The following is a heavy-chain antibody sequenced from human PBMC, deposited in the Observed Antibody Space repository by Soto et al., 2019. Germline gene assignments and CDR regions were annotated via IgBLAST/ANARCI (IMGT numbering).Heavy chain of an antibody. CDR1: EFTFSSYC. J-gene: IGHJ4*02. CDR3: AKEVRSYDSSSYLDS. Sequence: GGSLRLSCAASEFTFSSYCIRWVRQYSGKALEWVANIKQDGSEKYYVDSVKGRFTISRDNAKNSLYLQMNSLRPEDTAVYFCAKEVRSYDSSSYLDSWGQGALVTAPQ. D-gene: IGHD3-22*01. V-gene: IGHV3-7*01. CDR2: IKQDGSEK.